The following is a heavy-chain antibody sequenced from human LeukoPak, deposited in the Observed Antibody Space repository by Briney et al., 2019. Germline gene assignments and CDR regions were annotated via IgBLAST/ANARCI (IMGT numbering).Heavy chain of an antibody. CDR3: ARTGSGGDLDI. V-gene: IGHV3-74*01. CDR2: INGDGTRT. D-gene: IGHD2-15*01. J-gene: IGHJ3*02. CDR1: GFTFSNHW. Sequence: GGSLRLSCAASGFTFSNHWLNWVRQAPGKGLVWVARINGDGTRTLHAAAVKGRFTISRDNAKSTVYLQMNSLRAEDTAVYYCARTGSGGDLDIWGQGTMVTVSS.